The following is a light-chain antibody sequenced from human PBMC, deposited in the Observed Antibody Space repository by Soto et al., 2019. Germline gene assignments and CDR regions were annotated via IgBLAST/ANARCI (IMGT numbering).Light chain of an antibody. CDR2: DVS. J-gene: IGLJ1*01. CDR3: CSYAGSYPSYV. Sequence: QSVLTQPRSVSGSPGQSVTISCTGTSSDVGGYNYVSWYQQHPGKAPKLMIYDVSKRPSGVPDRFSGSKSGNTASLTISGLQAEDEADYYCCSYAGSYPSYVFGTGTKVT. CDR1: SSDVGGYNY. V-gene: IGLV2-11*01.